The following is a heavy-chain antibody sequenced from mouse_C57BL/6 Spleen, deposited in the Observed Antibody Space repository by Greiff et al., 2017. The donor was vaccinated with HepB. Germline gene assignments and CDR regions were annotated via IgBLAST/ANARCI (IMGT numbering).Heavy chain of an antibody. J-gene: IGHJ1*03. CDR3: ARSPFITTVVAPYFDV. D-gene: IGHD1-1*01. Sequence: QVQLKESGAELVMPGASVKLSCKASGYTFTSYWMHWVKQRPGQGLEWIGEIDPSDSYTNYNQKFKGKSTLTVDKSSSTAYMQLSSLTSEDSAVYYCARSPFITTVVAPYFDVWGTGTTVTVSS. CDR1: GYTFTSYW. CDR2: IDPSDSYT. V-gene: IGHV1-69*01.